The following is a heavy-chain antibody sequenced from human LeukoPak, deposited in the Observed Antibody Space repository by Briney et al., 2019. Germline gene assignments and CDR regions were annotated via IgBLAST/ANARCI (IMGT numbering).Heavy chain of an antibody. V-gene: IGHV4-4*07. J-gene: IGHJ6*02. CDR1: GGSISSYY. Sequence: SETLSLTCTVSGGSISSYYLSWIRQPAGKGLEWIGRIYTSGSTNYNPSLKSRVTMSVDTSKNQFSLKLSSVTAADTAVYYCAREGYSSGWADYYYYGMDVWGQGTTVTVSS. CDR2: IYTSGST. CDR3: AREGYSSGWADYYYYGMDV. D-gene: IGHD6-19*01.